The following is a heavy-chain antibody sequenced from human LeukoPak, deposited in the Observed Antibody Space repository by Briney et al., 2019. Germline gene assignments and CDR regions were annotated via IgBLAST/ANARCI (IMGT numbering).Heavy chain of an antibody. CDR2: IYPGDSDT. Sequence: GESLKISCQGSGYTFSSYWIAWVRQMPGKGLEWMGNIYPGDSDTRYSPSFQGQVTISADKSITTAYLQWSSLKASDTAMYYCARVPTSSEGWFDPWGQGTLVTVSS. V-gene: IGHV5-51*01. CDR3: ARVPTSSEGWFDP. J-gene: IGHJ5*02. D-gene: IGHD2-2*01. CDR1: GYTFSSYW.